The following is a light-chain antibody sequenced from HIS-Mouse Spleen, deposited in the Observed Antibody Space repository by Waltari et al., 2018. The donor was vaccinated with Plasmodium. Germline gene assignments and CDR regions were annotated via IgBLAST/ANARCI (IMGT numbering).Light chain of an antibody. J-gene: IGLJ2*01. V-gene: IGLV6-57*04. CDR2: EDN. Sequence: NFMLTQPHSVSESPGKTVTISCTRSSGSIASNYVQWYQQRPGSAPTTVIYEDNQRPSGVPGRFSAAIDSSSNSASLTISGLKTEDEADYYCQSYDSSNHVVFGGGTKLTVL. CDR3: QSYDSSNHVV. CDR1: SGSIASNY.